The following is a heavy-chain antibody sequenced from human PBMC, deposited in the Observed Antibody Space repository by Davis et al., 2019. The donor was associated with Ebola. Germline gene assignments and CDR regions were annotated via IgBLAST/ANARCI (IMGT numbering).Heavy chain of an antibody. CDR3: ARGAIFGVVIT. V-gene: IGHV3-74*01. CDR2: INSDGSST. Sequence: HTGGSLRLSCAASGFTFSTYAMHWVRQAPGKGLVWVSRINSDGSSTNYADSVKGRFTISRDNAKNTLYLQMNSLRAEDTAVYYCARGAIFGVVITWGQGTLVTVSS. J-gene: IGHJ5*02. CDR1: GFTFSTYA. D-gene: IGHD3-3*01.